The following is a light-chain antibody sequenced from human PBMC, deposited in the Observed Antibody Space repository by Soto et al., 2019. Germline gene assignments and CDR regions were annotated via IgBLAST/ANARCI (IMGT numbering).Light chain of an antibody. Sequence: DIQMTQSPSSLSASVGDRDTITCRASQSISSYLNWYQQKPGEAPKLLIYAASSLQSGVPSRFSGSGSGTDFTLTINSLQPEDFATYYCQQSYSTPPTFGGGTKVEI. CDR1: QSISSY. CDR3: QQSYSTPPT. J-gene: IGKJ4*01. CDR2: AAS. V-gene: IGKV1-39*01.